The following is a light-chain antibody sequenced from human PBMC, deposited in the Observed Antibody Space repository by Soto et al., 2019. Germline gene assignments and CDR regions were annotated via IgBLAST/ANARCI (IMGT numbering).Light chain of an antibody. J-gene: IGKJ1*01. CDR3: QQYNNWPRT. CDR1: QSVSSS. V-gene: IGKV3-15*01. CDR2: GAS. Sequence: EVVMTQSPDTLSVSPGERATLSCRASQSVSSSLAWYQQKLGQAPRLLIYGASTRATGISARISGSGSGTEFTLTISSLQSEDFAIYYCQQYNNWPRTFGQGTRVEIK.